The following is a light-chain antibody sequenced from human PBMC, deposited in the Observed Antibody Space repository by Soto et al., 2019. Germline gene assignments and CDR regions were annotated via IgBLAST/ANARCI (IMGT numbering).Light chain of an antibody. CDR1: QSVTSN. J-gene: IGKJ4*01. V-gene: IGKV3-15*01. CDR3: QQYDRWPLT. CDR2: AAS. Sequence: EIVMTQSPATLSVSPGERATLSCRASQSVTSNLAWYQQKPGQAPRLLIYAASTGATGIPVRFSGSGSGTEFTLTISSLQSEDFAVYYCQQYDRWPLTFGGGTKVEIK.